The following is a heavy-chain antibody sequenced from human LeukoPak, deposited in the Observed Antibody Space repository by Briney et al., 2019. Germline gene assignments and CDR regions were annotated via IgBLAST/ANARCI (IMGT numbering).Heavy chain of an antibody. CDR1: GYTFTGYY. J-gene: IGHJ3*02. V-gene: IGHV1-2*02. CDR3: ARRHWNYDSSGYTDALDI. CDR2: INPNSGGT. Sequence: ASVKVCCKASGYTFTGYYMHWVRQAPGQGLEWMGWINPNSGGTNYAQKFQGRVTMTRDTSISTAYMELSRLRSDDTAVYYCARRHWNYDSSGYTDALDIWGQGTMVTVSS. D-gene: IGHD3-22*01.